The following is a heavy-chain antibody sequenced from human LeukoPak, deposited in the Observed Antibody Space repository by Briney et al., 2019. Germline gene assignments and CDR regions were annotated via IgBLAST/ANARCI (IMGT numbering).Heavy chain of an antibody. CDR3: ARVAGRSDDFDI. CDR1: GYTFTGYY. CDR2: NNPNNGGT. V-gene: IGHV1-2*02. J-gene: IGHJ3*02. D-gene: IGHD1-26*01. Sequence: RASVKVSCKASGYTFTGYYMHWVRQAPGQGLEWMGWNNPNNGGTNYAQKFQGRVTMARDTSINTAYMEMSRLRSDDTAVYYCARVAGRSDDFDIWGQGTMVTVSS.